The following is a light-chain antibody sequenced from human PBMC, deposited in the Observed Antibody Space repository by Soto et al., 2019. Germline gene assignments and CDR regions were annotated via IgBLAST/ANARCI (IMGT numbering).Light chain of an antibody. CDR1: QSLLHSNGYNY. Sequence: DLVMTQSPLSLPVTPGEPASISCRSSQSLLHSNGYNYLDWYLQKPGQSPQLLIYLGSNRASGVPDRFSGSGSGTDCTLKISRVEAEDVGVYYCMQALQTPRTFGQGTKVEI. J-gene: IGKJ1*01. CDR3: MQALQTPRT. CDR2: LGS. V-gene: IGKV2-28*01.